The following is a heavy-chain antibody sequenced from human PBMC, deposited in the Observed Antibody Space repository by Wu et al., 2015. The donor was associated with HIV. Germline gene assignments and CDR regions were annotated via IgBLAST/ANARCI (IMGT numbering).Heavy chain of an antibody. J-gene: IGHJ4*02. CDR3: AATADYYGSGSYIY. Sequence: MQLLQSGPEVKKPGTSVKVSCKASGFTFTNSAMQWVRQARGQRLEWIGWIVVGGGNTNYAQKFLERVTITRDMSTSTAYMELSSLRSEDTAMYYCAATADYYGSGSYIYWGQGTLVSVSS. V-gene: IGHV1-58*02. CDR2: IVVGGGNT. D-gene: IGHD3-10*01. CDR1: GFTFTNSA.